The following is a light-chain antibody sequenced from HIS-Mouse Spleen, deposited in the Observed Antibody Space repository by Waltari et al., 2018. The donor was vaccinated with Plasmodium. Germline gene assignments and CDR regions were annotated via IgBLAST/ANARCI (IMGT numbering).Light chain of an antibody. CDR3: YSTDSSGNHRV. J-gene: IGLJ3*02. V-gene: IGLV3-10*01. Sequence: SYELTQPPSVSVSPGQTARITCSGAALPKKSAYWYQQKSGQAPLLVIYEDSKRPSGFPGRFSGSSSGTMATLTSSGAQVEDEADYYCYSTDSSGNHRVFGGGTKLTVL. CDR1: ALPKKS. CDR2: EDS.